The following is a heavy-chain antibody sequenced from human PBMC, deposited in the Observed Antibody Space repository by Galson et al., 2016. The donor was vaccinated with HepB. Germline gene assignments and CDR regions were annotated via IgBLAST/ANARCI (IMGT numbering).Heavy chain of an antibody. Sequence: SLRLSCAASGFTFGDYGMSWFRQAPGKGLEWVSTINGGGDTTYYADSVKGRFTISRDNSRNTLSLQMNSLRGEDTAVYYCARRAGPGWGAFDMWGQGTMVTVSP. D-gene: IGHD1-14*01. CDR3: ARRAGPGWGAFDM. CDR1: GFTFGDYG. J-gene: IGHJ3*02. V-gene: IGHV3-23*01. CDR2: INGGGDTT.